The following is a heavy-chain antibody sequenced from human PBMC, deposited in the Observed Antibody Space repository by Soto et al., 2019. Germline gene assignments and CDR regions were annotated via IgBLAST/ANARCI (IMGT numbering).Heavy chain of an antibody. Sequence: QVQLVQSGAEVKKPGSSVKVSCKASGGTFSSYTISWVRQAPGQGLEWMGRIIPIIGIANYAPKFQGRVTLTADKSTSTAYMELSSLRSEDTAVYYCARGEETMIDYWGQGTLVTVSS. CDR3: ARGEETMIDY. J-gene: IGHJ4*02. CDR2: IIPIIGIA. V-gene: IGHV1-69*02. D-gene: IGHD3-22*01. CDR1: GGTFSSYT.